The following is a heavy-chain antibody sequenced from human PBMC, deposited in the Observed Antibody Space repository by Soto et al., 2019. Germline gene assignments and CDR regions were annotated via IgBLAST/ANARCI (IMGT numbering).Heavy chain of an antibody. Sequence: LRLSCGASGFSFSNYGMHWVRQAPGKGLEWVAIIWYDGSEKYYADSVKGRFTISRDNSKSTLYLQMNSLRVEDTAIYYCAYGSLSYYFDYWGQGTLVTVSS. V-gene: IGHV3-33*01. D-gene: IGHD1-26*01. CDR1: GFSFSNYG. J-gene: IGHJ4*02. CDR2: IWYDGSEK. CDR3: AYGSLSYYFDY.